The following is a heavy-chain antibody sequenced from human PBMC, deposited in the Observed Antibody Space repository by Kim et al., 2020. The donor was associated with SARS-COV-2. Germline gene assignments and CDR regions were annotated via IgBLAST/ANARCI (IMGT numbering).Heavy chain of an antibody. Sequence: YYADSVKGRFTISRDNAKNSMYLQMNSLRAEDTAVYYCARDEGEEMAFDYWGQGTLVTVSS. CDR3: ARDEGEEMAFDY. D-gene: IGHD3-10*01. J-gene: IGHJ4*02. V-gene: IGHV3-21*01.